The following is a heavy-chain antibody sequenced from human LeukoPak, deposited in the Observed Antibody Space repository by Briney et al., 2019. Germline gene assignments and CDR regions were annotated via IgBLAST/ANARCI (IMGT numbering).Heavy chain of an antibody. V-gene: IGHV1-69*06. CDR1: GGSLNNYG. Sequence: SVKVSCKASGGSLNNYGVSWLRQAPGQGLEWMGRIISMFGTTIYAEKFQGRVTISADKSTDTAYVEVSRLSPDDTAVYYCATDLQSDFWTGYYWDFWGQGTLVTVSS. D-gene: IGHD3/OR15-3a*01. CDR2: IISMFGTT. J-gene: IGHJ4*02. CDR3: ATDLQSDFWTGYYWDF.